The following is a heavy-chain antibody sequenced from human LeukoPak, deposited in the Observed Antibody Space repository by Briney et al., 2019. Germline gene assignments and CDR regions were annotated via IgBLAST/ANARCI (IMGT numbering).Heavy chain of an antibody. Sequence: GGSLRLSCAASGFTFSKYAMTWVRQAPGKGLEWVSGISVSGDSTNYADSVKGRFTISRDSSKNTLYLQMNSLRAEDTAVYYCAKSNYFDSGGYYFFDYWGQGTLVTVSS. CDR2: ISVSGDST. V-gene: IGHV3-23*01. J-gene: IGHJ4*02. D-gene: IGHD3-22*01. CDR3: AKSNYFDSGGYYFFDY. CDR1: GFTFSKYA.